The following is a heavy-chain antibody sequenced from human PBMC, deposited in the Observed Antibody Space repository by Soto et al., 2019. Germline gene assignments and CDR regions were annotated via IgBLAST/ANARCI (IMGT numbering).Heavy chain of an antibody. CDR2: SSGYNGNT. Sequence: QVQVVQSGDEVKKPGASVKVSCKASGYTFTNYGFSWVRQAPGQGLEWMGWSSGYNGNTKYAEKIQGYVSSATGTFTSTGEKAMRSLRFDENAVYYCAREGQAPYYYYGMGFWGQGSEGTVAS. CDR3: AREGQAPYYYYGMGF. CDR1: GYTFTNYG. V-gene: IGHV1-18*01. J-gene: IGHJ6*02.